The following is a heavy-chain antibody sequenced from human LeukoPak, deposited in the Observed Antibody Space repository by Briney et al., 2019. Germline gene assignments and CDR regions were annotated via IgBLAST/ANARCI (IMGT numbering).Heavy chain of an antibody. CDR2: ISSSRSYI. J-gene: IGHJ4*02. D-gene: IGHD3-10*01. CDR3: ARGPGSGSYYTVDY. V-gene: IGHV3-21*01. Sequence: GGSLRLSCAASGFTFSSYSMNWVRQSPGKGLEWVSSISSSRSYIYYADSVKGRFTISRDNAKNSLYLQMNSLRAEDTAVYYCARGPGSGSYYTVDYWGQGTLVTVSS. CDR1: GFTFSSYS.